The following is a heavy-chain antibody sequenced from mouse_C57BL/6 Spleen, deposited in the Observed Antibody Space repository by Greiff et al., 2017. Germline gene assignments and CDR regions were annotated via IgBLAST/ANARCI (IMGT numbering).Heavy chain of an antibody. CDR2: IYPGAGGT. CDR3: ARAGDYDVGARDY. V-gene: IGHV1-82*01. J-gene: IGHJ4*01. D-gene: IGHD2-4*01. CDR1: GYAFSSSW. Sequence: QVQLKQSGPELVKPGASVKISCKASGYAFSSSWMNWVKQRPGKGLEWIGRIYPGAGGTAYNGKFKGKATLTADKSSSTAYMQLSSLTSEDAAVYFCARAGDYDVGARDYWGQGTSVTVSS.